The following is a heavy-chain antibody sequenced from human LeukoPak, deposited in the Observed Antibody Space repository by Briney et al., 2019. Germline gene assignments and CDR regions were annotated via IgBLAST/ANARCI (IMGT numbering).Heavy chain of an antibody. Sequence: PGGSLRLSCAASGFTFDDYAMPWVRQAPGKGLEWVSGISWNSGSIGYADSVKGRFTISRDNAKNSLYLQMNSLRAEDTALYYCARGTYFDYWGQGTLVTVSS. J-gene: IGHJ4*02. CDR3: ARGTYFDY. CDR2: ISWNSGSI. CDR1: GFTFDDYA. V-gene: IGHV3-9*01.